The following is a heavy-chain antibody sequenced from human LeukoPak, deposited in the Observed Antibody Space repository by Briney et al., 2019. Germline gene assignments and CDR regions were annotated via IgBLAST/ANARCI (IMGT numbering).Heavy chain of an antibody. Sequence: PSVTLSLTCTVSGGSISSSSYYWGWIRQAPGKGREWVSYISTSSSTIYYADSEKGRFTISRDNAKNSLYLQMSSLRAEDTAVYYWARNYVWGQATQVTVCS. J-gene: IGHJ4*02. V-gene: IGHV3-48*01. CDR2: ISTSSSTI. D-gene: IGHD1-7*01. CDR1: GGSISSSS. CDR3: ARNYV.